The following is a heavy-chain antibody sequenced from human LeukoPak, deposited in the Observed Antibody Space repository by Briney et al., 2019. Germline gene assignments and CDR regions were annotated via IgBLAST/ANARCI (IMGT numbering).Heavy chain of an antibody. CDR3: AKVTYGSGTYGAFDY. D-gene: IGHD3-10*01. J-gene: IGHJ4*02. Sequence: GGSLRLSCAASGFTFSDYYMSWIRQAPGKGLEWVSYISSSGSTIYYADSVKGRFTISRDNSKNTLYLQMNSLRAEDTAVYYCAKVTYGSGTYGAFDYWGQGTLVTVSS. V-gene: IGHV3-11*01. CDR1: GFTFSDYY. CDR2: ISSSGSTI.